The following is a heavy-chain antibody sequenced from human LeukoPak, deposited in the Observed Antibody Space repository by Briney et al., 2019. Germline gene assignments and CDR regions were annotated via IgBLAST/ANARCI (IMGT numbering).Heavy chain of an antibody. CDR3: ARISGGYYDRAFDY. D-gene: IGHD3-22*01. J-gene: IGHJ4*02. CDR1: GGSISGYY. CDR2: IYYSGST. V-gene: IGHV4-59*01. Sequence: PSETLSLTCTVFGGSISGYYWSWIRQPPGKGLEWIGYIYYSGSTTYNPSLRSRVTISVDTSKNQFSVKLSSVTAADTAVYYCARISGGYYDRAFDYWGQGTPVTVSS.